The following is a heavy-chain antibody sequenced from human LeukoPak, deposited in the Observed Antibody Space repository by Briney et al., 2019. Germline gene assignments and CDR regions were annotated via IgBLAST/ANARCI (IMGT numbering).Heavy chain of an antibody. CDR1: GGTFSSYA. V-gene: IGHV1-69*13. CDR2: IIPIFGTA. CDR3: ARVAEDCSGGSCYSIYYYYYYMDV. J-gene: IGHJ6*03. Sequence: GASVKVSCKASGGTFSSYAISWVRQAPGQGLEWMGGIIPIFGTANYAQKFQGRVTITADESTSTAYMELSSLRFEDTAVYYCARVAEDCSGGSCYSIYYYYYYMDVWGKGTTVTVSS. D-gene: IGHD2-15*01.